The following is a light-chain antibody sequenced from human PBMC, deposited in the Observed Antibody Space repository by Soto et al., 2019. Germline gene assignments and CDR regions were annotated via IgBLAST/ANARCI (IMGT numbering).Light chain of an antibody. CDR3: QSYDSSLSAVV. CDR1: SSNIGAGYD. J-gene: IGLJ2*01. CDR2: ANT. V-gene: IGLV1-40*01. Sequence: QSVLTQPPSVSGAPGQRVTISCTGSSSNIGAGYDVHWYQQLPGTAPKLLIYANTNRPSGVPDRFSGSKSGTLASLAITGLQAEDEADYYCQSYDSSLSAVVFGGGTKVTVL.